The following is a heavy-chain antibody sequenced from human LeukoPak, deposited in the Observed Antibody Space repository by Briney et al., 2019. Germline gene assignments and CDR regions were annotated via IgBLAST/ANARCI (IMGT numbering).Heavy chain of an antibody. V-gene: IGHV3-9*03. CDR1: GFTFDDYG. J-gene: IGHJ4*02. D-gene: IGHD3-10*01. CDR3: AKGGYGSGSYYYFDY. Sequence: GGSLRLSCAASGFTFDDYGMSWVRQAPGKGLEWVSGISWNSGSIGYADSVKGRFTISRDNAKNSLYLQMNSLRAEDMALYYCAKGGYGSGSYYYFDYWGQGTLVTVSS. CDR2: ISWNSGSI.